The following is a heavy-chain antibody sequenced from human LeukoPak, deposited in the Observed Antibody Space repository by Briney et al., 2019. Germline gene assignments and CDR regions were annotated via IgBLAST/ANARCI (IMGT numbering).Heavy chain of an antibody. V-gene: IGHV4-34*01. J-gene: IGHJ4*02. CDR3: ARGVPIVVVPAAIDYFDY. D-gene: IGHD2-2*01. CDR1: GGSISSYY. CDR2: INHSGST. Sequence: PSETLSLTCTVSGGSISSYYWSWIRQPPGKGLEWIGEINHSGSTNYNPSLKSRVTISVDTSKNQFSLKLSSVTAADTAVYYCARGVPIVVVPAAIDYFDYWGQGTLVTVSS.